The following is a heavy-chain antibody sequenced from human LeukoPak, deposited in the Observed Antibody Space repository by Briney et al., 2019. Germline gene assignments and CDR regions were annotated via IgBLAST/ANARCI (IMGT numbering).Heavy chain of an antibody. J-gene: IGHJ6*02. Sequence: GGTLRLSCTASGFTLSTDIMNWVRQTPGKGLEWVSSISSTSYIYYADSVKGRFTISRDNAKNSLYLQMNSLRAEDTAVYYCARDRRDSFYYYSLDVWGQGTTVTVSS. D-gene: IGHD2-15*01. CDR3: ARDRRDSFYYYSLDV. CDR1: GFTLSTDI. CDR2: ISSTSYI. V-gene: IGHV3-21*01.